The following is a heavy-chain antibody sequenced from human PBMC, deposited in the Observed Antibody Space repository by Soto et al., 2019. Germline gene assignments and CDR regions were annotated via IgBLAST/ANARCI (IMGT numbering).Heavy chain of an antibody. V-gene: IGHV4-59*08. J-gene: IGHJ4*02. D-gene: IGHD1-1*01. Sequence: PSETLSLTCPVSGSSLSSYDWSWIRQPPGKGLEWIGYIYYSGSTNYNPSLKSRVTISVDTSKNQFSLKLSSVTAADTAVYYCARQALGTIDYWGQGTLVTVSS. CDR2: IYYSGST. CDR1: GSSLSSYD. CDR3: ARQALGTIDY.